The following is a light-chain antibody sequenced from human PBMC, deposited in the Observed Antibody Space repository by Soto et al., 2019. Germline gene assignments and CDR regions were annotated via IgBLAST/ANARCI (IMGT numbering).Light chain of an antibody. V-gene: IGLV2-8*01. Sequence: QSALTQPPSASVSPGQSVTISCTGTSSDVGGYNYVSWYQQHPGKAPKVMIYEVTKRPSGVPDRFSGSKSGNTASLTVSGLQEEDEADYYCSSYADSNNYVFGSGTKLTVL. J-gene: IGLJ1*01. CDR1: SSDVGGYNY. CDR2: EVT. CDR3: SSYADSNNYV.